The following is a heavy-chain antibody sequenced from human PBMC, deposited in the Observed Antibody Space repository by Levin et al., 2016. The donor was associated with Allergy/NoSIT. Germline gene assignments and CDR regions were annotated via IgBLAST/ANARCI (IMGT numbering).Heavy chain of an antibody. CDR3: ARDRSLGYDFWSTPPNAFDI. V-gene: IGHV3-74*01. CDR2: INSDGSST. CDR1: GFTFSSYW. D-gene: IGHD3-3*01. J-gene: IGHJ3*02. Sequence: GESLKISCAASGFTFSSYWMHWVRQAPGKGLVWVSRINSDGSSTSYADSVKGRFTISRDNAKNTLYLQMNSLRAEDTAVYYCARDRSLGYDFWSTPPNAFDIWGQGTMVTVSS.